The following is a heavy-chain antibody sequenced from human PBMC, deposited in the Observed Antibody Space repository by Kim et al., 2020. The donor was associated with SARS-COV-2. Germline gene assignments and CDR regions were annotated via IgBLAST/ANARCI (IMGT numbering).Heavy chain of an antibody. V-gene: IGHV1-46*01. J-gene: IGHJ3*02. D-gene: IGHD6-6*01. Sequence: ASVTVSCKASGHTFTGYFRHWVRQAPGQGLEWMGIINHSGGGTSYAQKFQGRLTMTRDTSTNTVYMALSSLRSEDTAVYYCARPLATRPINDAFDIWGPGIMIIVSS. CDR3: ARPLATRPINDAFDI. CDR2: INHSGGGT. CDR1: GHTFTGYF.